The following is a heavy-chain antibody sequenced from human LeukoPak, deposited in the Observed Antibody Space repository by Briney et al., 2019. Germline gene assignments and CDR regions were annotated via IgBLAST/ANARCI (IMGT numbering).Heavy chain of an antibody. Sequence: SETLSLTCTVSGGSISSYYWSWIRQPPGKGLEWIGSIYYSGSTYYNPSLKSRVTISVDTSKNQFSLKLSSVTAADTAVYHCARHVKDSSSWYRAKNWFDPWGQGTLVTVSS. CDR1: GGSISSYY. CDR2: IYYSGST. J-gene: IGHJ5*02. D-gene: IGHD6-13*01. V-gene: IGHV4-39*01. CDR3: ARHVKDSSSWYRAKNWFDP.